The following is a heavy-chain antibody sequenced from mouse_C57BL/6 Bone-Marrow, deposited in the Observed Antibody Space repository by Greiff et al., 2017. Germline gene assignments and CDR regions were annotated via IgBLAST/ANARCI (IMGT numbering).Heavy chain of an antibody. CDR2: IYPSSGNT. CDR1: GYTFTSYG. V-gene: IGHV1-81*01. CDR3: ARRYYGSSYALDY. J-gene: IGHJ4*01. Sequence: LVESGAELARPGASVKLSCKASGYTFTSYGISWVKQRTGQGLEWIGEIYPSSGNTYYNEKFKGKATLTADKSSSTAYMELRSLTSENSAVYFCARRYYGSSYALDYWGRGTSVTVSS. D-gene: IGHD1-1*01.